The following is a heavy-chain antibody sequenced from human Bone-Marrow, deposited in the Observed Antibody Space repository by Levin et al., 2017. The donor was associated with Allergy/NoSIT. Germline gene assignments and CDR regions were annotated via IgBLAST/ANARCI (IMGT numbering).Heavy chain of an antibody. D-gene: IGHD1-26*01. CDR2: ISSSSSYI. V-gene: IGHV3-21*01. CDR3: ASSKWELPSTFDY. Sequence: GASVKVSCAASGFTFSSYSMNWVRQAPGKGLEWVSSISSSSSYIYYADSVKGRFTISRDNAKNSLYLQMNSLRAEDTAVYYCASSKWELPSTFDYWGQGTLVTVSS. CDR1: GFTFSSYS. J-gene: IGHJ4*02.